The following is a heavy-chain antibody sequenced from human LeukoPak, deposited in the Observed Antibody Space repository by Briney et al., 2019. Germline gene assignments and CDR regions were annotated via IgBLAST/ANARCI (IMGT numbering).Heavy chain of an antibody. CDR3: ARISRRVAAAGIDY. CDR1: GGSFSGYY. J-gene: IGHJ4*02. Sequence: SETLSLTCAVYGGSFSGYYWSWIRQPPGKGLEWIGEINHSGSTNYNPSLKSRVTISVDTSKNQFSLKLSSVTAADTAVYYCARISRRVAAAGIDYWGQGTLVTVSS. V-gene: IGHV4-34*01. D-gene: IGHD6-13*01. CDR2: INHSGST.